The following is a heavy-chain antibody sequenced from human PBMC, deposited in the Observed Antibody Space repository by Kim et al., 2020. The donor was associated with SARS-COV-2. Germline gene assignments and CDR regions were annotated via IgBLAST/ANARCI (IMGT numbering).Heavy chain of an antibody. CDR3: ARVDSIFDY. J-gene: IGHJ4*02. D-gene: IGHD4-4*01. CDR2: GNT. Sequence: GNTNYAQTLQGRVTMTTDTSTSTAYMELRSLRSDDTAVYYCARVDSIFDYWGQGTLVTVSS. V-gene: IGHV1-18*01.